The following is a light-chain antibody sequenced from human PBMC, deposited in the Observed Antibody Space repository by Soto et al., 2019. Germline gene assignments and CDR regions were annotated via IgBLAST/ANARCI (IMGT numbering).Light chain of an antibody. CDR3: SAYTSSTAYV. Sequence: QSVLTQPASVSGSPGQSITISCTGTSSDVGGYNYVSWYQLHPGKAPKLMVYEVSNRPSGVSNRFSGSKSGNTASLTSSGLQAEDEADDYCSAYTSSTAYVCXTGTKV. CDR1: SSDVGGYNY. CDR2: EVS. V-gene: IGLV2-14*01. J-gene: IGLJ1*01.